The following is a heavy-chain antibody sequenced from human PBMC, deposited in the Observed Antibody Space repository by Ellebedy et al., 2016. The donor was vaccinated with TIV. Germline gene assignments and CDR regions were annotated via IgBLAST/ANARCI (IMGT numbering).Heavy chain of an antibody. CDR1: GFAVSRNY. J-gene: IGHJ4*02. CDR3: AKEDGGHSQVDY. CDR2: IYSGGNT. D-gene: IGHD4-23*01. Sequence: GGSLRLXXAASGFAVSRNYMMWVRQAPGKGLEWVSLIYSGGNTHYADSVKGRFTISRDSSNNTLYLQLNSLRAEDTAVYYCAKEDGGHSQVDYWGQGTLVSVSS. V-gene: IGHV3-53*01.